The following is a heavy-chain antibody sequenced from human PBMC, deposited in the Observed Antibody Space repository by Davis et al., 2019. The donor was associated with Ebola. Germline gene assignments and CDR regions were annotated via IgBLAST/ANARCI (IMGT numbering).Heavy chain of an antibody. CDR3: ARGHNYAHEY. CDR2: VLLKSGAT. D-gene: IGHD4-11*01. CDR1: GYTFTDYN. Sequence: ASVKVSCKASGYTFTDYNIHWMRQAPGQGLEWLGRVLLKSGATNYAKKFQGRVTMTRATSISTVYMELSSLRYDDPADYYCARGHNYAHEYWGQGTLVTVSS. V-gene: IGHV1-2*06. J-gene: IGHJ4*02.